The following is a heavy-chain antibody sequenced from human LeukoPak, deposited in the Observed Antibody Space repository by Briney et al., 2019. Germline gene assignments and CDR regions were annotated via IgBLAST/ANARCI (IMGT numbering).Heavy chain of an antibody. CDR2: ISSSGSTI. CDR1: GFTFDDYG. J-gene: IGHJ6*04. Sequence: GGSLRLSCAASGFTFDDYGMSWVRQVPGKGLEWVSYISSSGSTIYYADSVKGRFTISRDNAKNSLYLQMNSLRAEDTAVYYCAELGITMVGGVWGKGTTVTISS. D-gene: IGHD3-10*02. CDR3: AELGITMVGGV. V-gene: IGHV3-11*04.